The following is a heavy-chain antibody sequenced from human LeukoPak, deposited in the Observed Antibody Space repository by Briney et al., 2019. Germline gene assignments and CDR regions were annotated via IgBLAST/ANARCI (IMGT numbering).Heavy chain of an antibody. J-gene: IGHJ6*03. CDR3: ARGRSGGWQPRVYYYYYYMDV. CDR2: MNPNSGNT. CDR1: GYTFTSYD. V-gene: IGHV1-8*01. D-gene: IGHD6-19*01. Sequence: ASVKVSCKASGYTFTSYDINWVRQATGQGLEWMGWMNPNSGNTGYAQKFQGRVTMTRNTSISTAYMELSSLRSEDPAVYYCARGRSGGWQPRVYYYYYYMDVWGKGTTVTISS.